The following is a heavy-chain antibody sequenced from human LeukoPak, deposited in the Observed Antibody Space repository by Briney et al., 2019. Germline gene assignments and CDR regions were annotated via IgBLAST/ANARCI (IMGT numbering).Heavy chain of an antibody. CDR1: GYTFTSYY. V-gene: IGHV1-46*01. CDR3: ARGWIDWNYAGGWFDP. D-gene: IGHD1-7*01. Sequence: ASVKVSCKASGYTFTSYYMHWVRQAPGQGLEWMGIINPSGGSTSYAQKFQGRVTMTRDTSTSTVYMELSSLRSEDTAVYYCARGWIDWNYAGGWFDPWDQGTLVTVSS. CDR2: INPSGGST. J-gene: IGHJ5*02.